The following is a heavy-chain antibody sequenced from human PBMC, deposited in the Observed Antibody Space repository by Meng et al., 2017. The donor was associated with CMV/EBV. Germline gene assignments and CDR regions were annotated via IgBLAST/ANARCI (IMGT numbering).Heavy chain of an antibody. CDR3: ASSIAARPRPFDY. V-gene: IGHV1-69*05. J-gene: IGHJ4*02. CDR1: GGTFSSYA. D-gene: IGHD6-6*01. CDR2: IIPIFGTA. Sequence: KASGGTFSSYALRWVRQAPGQGLEWMGGIIPIFGTANYAQKFQGRVTITTDESTSTAYMELSSLRSEDTAVYYCASSIAARPRPFDYWGQGTLVTVSS.